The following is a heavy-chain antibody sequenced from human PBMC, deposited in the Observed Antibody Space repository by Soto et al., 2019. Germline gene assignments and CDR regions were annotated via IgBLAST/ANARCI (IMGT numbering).Heavy chain of an antibody. Sequence: GGSLTVLWAPSGFIFSSCALNWVSQAPGTGLEWVSVISSSGDSTYYADSVKGRFTISRDNSKNTLYLQMNSLRAEDTALYYCAKDGGSVTYPEYWGHVALVTVSS. CDR1: GFIFSSCA. CDR3: AKDGGSVTYPEY. CDR2: ISSSGDST. J-gene: IGHJ4*01. D-gene: IGHD2-15*01. V-gene: IGHV3-23*01.